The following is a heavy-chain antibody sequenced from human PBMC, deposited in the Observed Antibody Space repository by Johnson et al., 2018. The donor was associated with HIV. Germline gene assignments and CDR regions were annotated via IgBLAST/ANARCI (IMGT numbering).Heavy chain of an antibody. V-gene: IGHV3-30*04. CDR2: ISYDGSNK. J-gene: IGHJ3*02. CDR1: GFTFSSYA. D-gene: IGHD2-8*01. Sequence: QVQLVESGGGVVQPGRSLRLSCAASGFTFSSYAMHWVRQAPGKGLEWVAVISYDGSNKYYADSVKGRFTISRDNSKNTLYLQMNSLRAEDTAVYYCAGEGWVSDAFDIWGQGTMVTVSS. CDR3: AGEGWVSDAFDI.